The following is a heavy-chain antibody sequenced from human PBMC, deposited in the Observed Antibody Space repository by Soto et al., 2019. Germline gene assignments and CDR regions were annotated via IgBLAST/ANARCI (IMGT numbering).Heavy chain of an antibody. J-gene: IGHJ6*02. V-gene: IGHV1-2*04. D-gene: IGHD6-13*01. CDR3: ARGTYSSSPGYYYYGMDV. CDR1: GYTFTGYY. Sequence: ASVKVSCKASGYTFTGYYMHWVRQAPGQGLEWMGWINPNSGGTNYAQKFQGWVTMTRDTSISTAYMELSRLRPDDTAVYYCARGTYSSSPGYYYYGMDVWGQGTTVTVSS. CDR2: INPNSGGT.